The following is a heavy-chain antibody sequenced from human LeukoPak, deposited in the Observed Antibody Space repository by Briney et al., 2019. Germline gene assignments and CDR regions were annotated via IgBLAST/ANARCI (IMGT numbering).Heavy chain of an antibody. CDR1: GGTFSSYA. Sequence: ASVKVSCKASGGTFSSYAISWVRQAPGQGLEWMGWISAYNGNTNYAQKLQGRVTMTTDTSTSTAYMELRSLRSDDTAVYYCARDRELRFLEWLPIDYWGQGTLVTVSS. J-gene: IGHJ4*02. CDR2: ISAYNGNT. CDR3: ARDRELRFLEWLPIDY. D-gene: IGHD3-3*01. V-gene: IGHV1-18*01.